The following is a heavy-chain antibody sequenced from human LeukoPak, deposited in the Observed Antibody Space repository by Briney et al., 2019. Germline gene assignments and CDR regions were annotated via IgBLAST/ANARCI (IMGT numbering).Heavy chain of an antibody. J-gene: IGHJ4*02. CDR2: IFWYGGKI. D-gene: IGHD6-13*01. V-gene: IGHV3-20*04. CDR3: ARDLAADRRGYFDR. CDR1: GFTFTTYP. Sequence: GGSLRLSCAASGFTFTTYPMSWVRQAPGKGLEWVSGIFWYGGKITYADSVKGRFTISRDNARNSLYLKMNSLRAEDTALYYCARDLAADRRGYFDRWGQGTLVIVSS.